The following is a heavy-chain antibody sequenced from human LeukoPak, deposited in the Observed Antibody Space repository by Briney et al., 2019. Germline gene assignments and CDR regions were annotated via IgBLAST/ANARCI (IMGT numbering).Heavy chain of an antibody. CDR2: ISAYNGNT. CDR1: GYTFTSYG. V-gene: IGHV1-18*01. Sequence: PWASVKVSCKASGYTFTSYGISWVRQAPGQGLEWMGWISAYNGNTNYAQKLQGRVTMTTDTSTSTAYMELRSLRSDDTAVYYCARDRRRYYYDSSGYAPDYWGQGTLVTVSS. CDR3: ARDRRRYYYDSSGYAPDY. D-gene: IGHD3-22*01. J-gene: IGHJ4*02.